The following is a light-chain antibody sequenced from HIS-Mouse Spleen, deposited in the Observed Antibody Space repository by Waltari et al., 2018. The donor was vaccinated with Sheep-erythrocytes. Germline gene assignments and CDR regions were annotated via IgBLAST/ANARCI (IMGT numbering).Light chain of an antibody. CDR1: QGIGSY. CDR2: AAS. V-gene: IGKV1-9*01. J-gene: IGKJ5*01. Sequence: DIQLTQSPSFLSASVGDRVTIPCRASQGIGSYLAWYQQKPGKAPKLLIYAASTLQSGVPSRFSGSGSETDFTLTVGSLQPEDFATYYCQQLNSYPFTFGQGTRLEI. CDR3: QQLNSYPFT.